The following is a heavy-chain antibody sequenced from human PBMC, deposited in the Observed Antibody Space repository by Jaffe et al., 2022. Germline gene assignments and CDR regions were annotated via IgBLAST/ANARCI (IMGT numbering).Heavy chain of an antibody. D-gene: IGHD5-12*01. Sequence: QVQLVQSGAEVKKPGASVKVSCKASGYTFTSYYMHWVRQAPGQGLEWMGIINPSGGSTSYAQKFQGRVTMTRDTSTSTVYMELSSLRSEDTAVYYCARPIPNSGYDYHAFDIWGQGTMVTVSS. CDR3: ARPIPNSGYDYHAFDI. CDR2: INPSGGST. J-gene: IGHJ3*02. CDR1: GYTFTSYY. V-gene: IGHV1-46*01.